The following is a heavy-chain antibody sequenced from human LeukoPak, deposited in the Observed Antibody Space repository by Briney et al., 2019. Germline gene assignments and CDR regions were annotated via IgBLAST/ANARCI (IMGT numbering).Heavy chain of an antibody. CDR2: IIPIFGTA. D-gene: IGHD3-22*01. CDR3: ARPQNQIHYYDSSGYFGAFDI. CDR1: GGTFSSYA. J-gene: IGHJ3*02. Sequence: SVKVSCKASGGTFSSYAISWVRQAPGQGLEWMGGIIPIFGTANYAQKFQGRVTITADESTSTAYMELSSLRSEDTAVYYCARPQNQIHYYDSSGYFGAFDIWGQGTMVTVSS. V-gene: IGHV1-69*13.